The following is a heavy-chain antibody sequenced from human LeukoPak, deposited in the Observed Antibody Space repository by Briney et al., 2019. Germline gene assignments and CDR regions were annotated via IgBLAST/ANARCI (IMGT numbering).Heavy chain of an antibody. D-gene: IGHD3-16*01. CDR3: AKDKDYGYYMDV. Sequence: GGSLRLPCLASGFTFSSYGMHGVRQAPAKGREGVAVIWYDGSDKYYADSVKGRFTISRDNSKNTLYLQMNSLRAEDTAVYYCAKDKDYGYYMDVWGKGTTVTVSS. J-gene: IGHJ6*03. CDR2: IWYDGSDK. V-gene: IGHV3-33*06. CDR1: GFTFSSYG.